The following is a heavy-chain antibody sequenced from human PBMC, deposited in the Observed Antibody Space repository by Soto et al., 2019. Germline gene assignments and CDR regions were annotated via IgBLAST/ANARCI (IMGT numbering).Heavy chain of an antibody. J-gene: IGHJ6*03. V-gene: IGHV3-33*01. D-gene: IGHD5-12*01. CDR3: ARDSREYSGYDRYYYYMDV. CDR2: IWYDGSNK. Sequence: GGSLRLSCAASGFTFSSYGMHWVRQAPGKGLEWVAVIWYDGSNKYYADSVKGRFTISRDNSKNTLYLQMNSLRAEDTAVYYCARDSREYSGYDRYYYYMDVWGKGTTVTVSS. CDR1: GFTFSSYG.